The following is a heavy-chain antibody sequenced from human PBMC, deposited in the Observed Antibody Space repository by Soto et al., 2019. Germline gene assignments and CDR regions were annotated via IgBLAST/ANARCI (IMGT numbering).Heavy chain of an antibody. CDR1: GFTFSSYA. V-gene: IGHV3-23*01. J-gene: IGHJ4*02. CDR2: ISGSGGST. Sequence: VGSLRLSCAASGFTFSSYAMTWVRQAPGKGLEWVSAISGSGGSTDYVDSVKGRFTISRDNSENTLYLQMNSLRAEDTAVYYCAKELDTALVIPYFDFWGQGTLVTVSS. CDR3: AKELDTALVIPYFDF. D-gene: IGHD5-18*01.